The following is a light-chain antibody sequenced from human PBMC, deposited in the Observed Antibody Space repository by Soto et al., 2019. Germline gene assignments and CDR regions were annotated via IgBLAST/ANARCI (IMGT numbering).Light chain of an antibody. CDR3: QHYGSSLWT. CDR1: QSISSSS. J-gene: IGKJ1*01. V-gene: IGKV3-20*01. Sequence: EIMLKQSPGTLSLSPGERATLSCRASQSISSSSLAWYRQKPGQAPRLLIYGASSRATGIPDRFSGSGSGTDFTLTISSLQSEDFAVYYCQHYGSSLWTFGQGTKVDIK. CDR2: GAS.